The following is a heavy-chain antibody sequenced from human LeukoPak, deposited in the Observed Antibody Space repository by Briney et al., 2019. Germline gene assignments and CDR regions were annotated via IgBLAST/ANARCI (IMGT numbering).Heavy chain of an antibody. Sequence: SETLSLTCTVSGGSISSYYWSWIRQPPGKGLEWIGYIYYSGSTNYSPSLKSRVTISVDTSKNQFSLKLSSVTAADTAVYYCARSNTVVVPAATPEGYWFDPWGQGTLVTVSS. J-gene: IGHJ5*02. CDR2: IYYSGST. CDR3: ARSNTVVVPAATPEGYWFDP. CDR1: GGSISSYY. V-gene: IGHV4-59*08. D-gene: IGHD2-2*01.